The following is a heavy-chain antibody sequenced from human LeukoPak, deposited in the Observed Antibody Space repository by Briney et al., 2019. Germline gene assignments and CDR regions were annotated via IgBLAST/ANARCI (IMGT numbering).Heavy chain of an antibody. CDR3: AGGVYIAAAQYGY. V-gene: IGHV4-59*08. CDR2: VYNSGDT. D-gene: IGHD6-13*01. J-gene: IGHJ4*02. CDR1: GGSTSSDY. Sequence: PSETLSLTCTVSGGSTSSDYWSWIRQSPGKGLEWVGYVYNSGDTGKNPSLKSRVTILLDTSKNQCSLKLTSVSAADTAVYYCAGGVYIAAAQYGYWGQGTLVTVSS.